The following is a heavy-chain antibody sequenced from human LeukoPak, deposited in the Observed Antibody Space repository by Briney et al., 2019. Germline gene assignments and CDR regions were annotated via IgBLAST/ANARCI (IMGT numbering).Heavy chain of an antibody. V-gene: IGHV3-30*02. Sequence: GGSLRLSCAASGFTFSSYAMSWVRQAPGKGPQWVAFIRYDASEKYYAESVKGRFTISRDNSNNTLYLQMNSLRTEDTAVYYCAKDVLWGSGWYDYWGRGTQVTVSS. CDR1: GFTFSSYA. D-gene: IGHD6-19*01. J-gene: IGHJ4*02. CDR2: IRYDASEK. CDR3: AKDVLWGSGWYDY.